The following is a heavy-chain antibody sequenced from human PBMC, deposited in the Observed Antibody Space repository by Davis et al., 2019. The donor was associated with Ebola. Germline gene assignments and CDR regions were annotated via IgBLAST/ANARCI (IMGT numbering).Heavy chain of an antibody. V-gene: IGHV1-2*02. J-gene: IGHJ4*02. CDR1: GYTFTGYY. D-gene: IGHD3-10*01. Sequence: PGGSLRLSCAASGYTFTGYYMHWVRQAPGQGLEWMGWINPNSGGTNYAQKFQGRVTMTRDTSISTAYMELSRLRSDDTAVYYCASLGGRLVTMVRGDQNPGDYWGQGTLVTVSS. CDR3: ASLGGRLVTMVRGDQNPGDY. CDR2: INPNSGGT.